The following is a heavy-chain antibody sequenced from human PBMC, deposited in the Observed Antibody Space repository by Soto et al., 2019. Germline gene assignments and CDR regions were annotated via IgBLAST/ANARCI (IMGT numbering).Heavy chain of an antibody. V-gene: IGHV3-23*01. J-gene: IGHJ3*01. D-gene: IGHD2-15*01. Sequence: GGSLSLSCAASGFTFSSYAMNWVRQAPGKGLEWVSTISGGGSNTYFTDSVQGRFGISRDNSKNTLYLQMSSLRAEDTAIYYCAKGLGVVAATRGAFDVWGQGTMVTVSS. CDR3: AKGLGVVAATRGAFDV. CDR2: ISGGGSNT. CDR1: GFTFSSYA.